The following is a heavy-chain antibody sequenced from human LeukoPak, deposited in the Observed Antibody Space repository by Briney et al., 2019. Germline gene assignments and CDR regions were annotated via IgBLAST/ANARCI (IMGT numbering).Heavy chain of an antibody. CDR1: GDTFTGYY. Sequence: GSAKVSCKPSGDTFTGYYMHWVRQTPGQGLEWMGWISAYNGNTNYAQKLQGRVTMPTDTSTSTAYMELRSLRAEDTAVYYCSRSRIAAAGGSYYFDYWGQGTLVTVSS. V-gene: IGHV1-18*04. CDR2: ISAYNGNT. CDR3: SRSRIAAAGGSYYFDY. D-gene: IGHD6-13*01. J-gene: IGHJ4*02.